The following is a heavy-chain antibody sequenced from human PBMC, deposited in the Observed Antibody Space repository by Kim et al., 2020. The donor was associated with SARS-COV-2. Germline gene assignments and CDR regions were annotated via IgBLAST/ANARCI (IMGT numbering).Heavy chain of an antibody. CDR1: GYSISSGYY. CDR3: ARLQLPGGYYFDY. D-gene: IGHD6-6*01. V-gene: IGHV4-38-2*02. J-gene: IGHJ4*02. CDR2: IYHSGST. Sequence: SETLSLTCTVSGYSISSGYYWGWIRQPPGKGLEWIGSIYHSGSTYYNPSLKSRVTISVDTSKNQFSLKLSSVTAADTAVYYCARLQLPGGYYFDYWGQGT.